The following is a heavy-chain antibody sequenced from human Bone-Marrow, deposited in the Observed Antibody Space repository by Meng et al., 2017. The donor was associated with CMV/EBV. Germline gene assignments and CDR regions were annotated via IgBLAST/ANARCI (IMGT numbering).Heavy chain of an antibody. CDR1: GFTFSSYS. D-gene: IGHD2-2*01. J-gene: IGHJ6*02. Sequence: GESLKISCAASGFTFSSYSMNWVRQAPGKGLEWVSCISGSSSYIGYADSVKGRFTISRDNAKNSLYLQMNSLRAEDTAVYYYATEVVSGRSDYYYGIEVWGQGTTVTVSS. V-gene: IGHV3-21*01. CDR3: ATEVVSGRSDYYYGIEV. CDR2: ISGSSSYI.